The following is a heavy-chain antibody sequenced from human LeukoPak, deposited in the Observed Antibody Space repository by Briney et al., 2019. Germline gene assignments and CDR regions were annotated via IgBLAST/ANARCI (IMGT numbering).Heavy chain of an antibody. CDR1: GGSISSSNW. D-gene: IGHD2-2*01. CDR3: ARVGDIVVVPAAIPNWFDP. Sequence: TSGTLSLTCAVSGGSISSSNWWSWVRQPPGKGLEWIGKIYHSGSTNYNPSLKSRVTISVDKSKNQFSLKLSSVTAADTAVYYCARVGDIVVVPAAIPNWFDPWGQGTLVTVSS. J-gene: IGHJ5*02. CDR2: IYHSGST. V-gene: IGHV4-4*02.